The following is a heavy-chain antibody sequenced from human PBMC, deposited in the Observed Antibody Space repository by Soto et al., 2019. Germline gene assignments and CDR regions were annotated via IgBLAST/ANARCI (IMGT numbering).Heavy chain of an antibody. Sequence: QLHLQESGPGLVRPSETLSLTCTVSGGSINDFAYYWGWIRQPPGKGLEWIGTVYHNETTYYNPSRESRVTISVDTAKNQFSRTLGSVTAADTAIYFCARRERYYGSPGWFDPWGQGALVTVSS. J-gene: IGHJ5*02. V-gene: IGHV4-39*01. CDR3: ARRERYYGSPGWFDP. D-gene: IGHD3-16*01. CDR1: GGSINDFAYY. CDR2: VYHNETT.